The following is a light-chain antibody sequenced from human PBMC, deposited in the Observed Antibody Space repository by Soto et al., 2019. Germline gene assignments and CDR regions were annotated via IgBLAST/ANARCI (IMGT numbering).Light chain of an antibody. CDR2: TAS. CDR3: QQTYSTLNR. Sequence: DIQVTQSPSSLSASVGDRVTITCRASQNIRTYLNWYQQRPGKPPKLLINTASTLQSGVPSRFSGSGSGTDFTLTISSLQPEDFETYYCQQTYSTLNRCGQGTKLEI. CDR1: QNIRTY. J-gene: IGKJ2*03. V-gene: IGKV1-39*01.